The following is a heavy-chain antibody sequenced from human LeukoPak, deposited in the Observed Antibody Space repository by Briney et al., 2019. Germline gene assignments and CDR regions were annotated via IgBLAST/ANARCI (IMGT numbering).Heavy chain of an antibody. D-gene: IGHD2-15*01. Sequence: SVNVSCKASGGTFSSYAISWVRQAPGQGLEWMGGIIPIFGTANYAQKFQGRVTITTDESTSTAYMELSSLRSEDTAVYYCAREGRGGFDPWGQGTLVTVSS. CDR2: IIPIFGTA. V-gene: IGHV1-69*05. J-gene: IGHJ5*02. CDR3: AREGRGGFDP. CDR1: GGTFSSYA.